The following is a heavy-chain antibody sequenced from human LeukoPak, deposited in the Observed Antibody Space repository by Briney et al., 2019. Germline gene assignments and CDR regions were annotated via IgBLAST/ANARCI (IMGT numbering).Heavy chain of an antibody. CDR2: ISYDGSKT. V-gene: IGHV3-30*04. CDR1: GFNFTTYV. D-gene: IGHD6-13*01. CDR3: AKGGDSSWYHLFDY. J-gene: IGHJ4*02. Sequence: PGGSLRLSCVASGFNFTTYVMHWVRQAPGKGLEWLALISYDGSKTYYADSVKGRITISRDNSKNTLYLQMNSLRAEDTAVYYCAKGGDSSWYHLFDYWGQGTLVTVSS.